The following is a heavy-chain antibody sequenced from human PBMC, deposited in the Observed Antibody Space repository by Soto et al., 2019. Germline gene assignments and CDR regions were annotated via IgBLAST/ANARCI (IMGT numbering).Heavy chain of an antibody. Sequence: GVSLRLSCAASGFTFSSYSMTWVRQAPGKGLEWVAHITASGGSTYYADSGRGRFTISRDTSRNTLYLQMNSLRAEDTALYYCAKCMQAYWNYDAHHIWRQGTMVTVSS. V-gene: IGHV3-23*01. CDR3: AKCMQAYWNYDAHHI. J-gene: IGHJ3*02. CDR2: ITASGGST. D-gene: IGHD1-7*01. CDR1: GFTFSSYS.